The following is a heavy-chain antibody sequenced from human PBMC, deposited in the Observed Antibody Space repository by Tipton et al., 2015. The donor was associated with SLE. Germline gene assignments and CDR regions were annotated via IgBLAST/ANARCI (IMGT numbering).Heavy chain of an antibody. Sequence: QSGAEVKKPGESLKISCKGSGYRFTNYWIGWVRQVPGKGLEWMGIIYPGDSDIRYSPTFQGQVTISADKSITTAYLQWASLKASDSAIYFCARLAEMSTDYNWFDPWGQGTLVTVSS. V-gene: IGHV5-51*03. CDR2: IYPGDSDI. D-gene: IGHD5-24*01. CDR1: GYRFTNYW. CDR3: ARLAEMSTDYNWFDP. J-gene: IGHJ5*02.